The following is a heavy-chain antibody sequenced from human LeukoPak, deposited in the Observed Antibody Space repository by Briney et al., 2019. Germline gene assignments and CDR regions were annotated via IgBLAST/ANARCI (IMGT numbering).Heavy chain of an antibody. CDR3: ATGGEKAATGDY. CDR2: INPNSGGT. V-gene: IGHV1-2*04. CDR1: GYTFTGYY. D-gene: IGHD6-13*01. J-gene: IGHJ4*02. Sequence: ASVKVSCKASGYTFTGYYMHWVRQAPGQGLEWMGWINPNSGGTNYAQKFQGWVTMTRDTSISTAYMELSSLRSEDTAIYYCATGGEKAATGDYWGQGTLVTVSS.